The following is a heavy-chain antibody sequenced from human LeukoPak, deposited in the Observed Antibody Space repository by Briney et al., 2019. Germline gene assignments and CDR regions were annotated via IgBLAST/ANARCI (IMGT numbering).Heavy chain of an antibody. J-gene: IGHJ4*02. Sequence: GGSLRLSCAASGFTVSSNYMSWVRQAPGKGLEWVANIKVDGSEKYYSDSVKGRFTISRDNAKNSLYLQMNSLRAEDTAVYYCARGYWYYFDYWGQGTLVTVSS. CDR2: IKVDGSEK. D-gene: IGHD2-8*02. V-gene: IGHV3-7*01. CDR1: GFTVSSNY. CDR3: ARGYWYYFDY.